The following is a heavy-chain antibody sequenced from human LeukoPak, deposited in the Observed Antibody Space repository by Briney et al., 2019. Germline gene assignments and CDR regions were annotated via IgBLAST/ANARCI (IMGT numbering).Heavy chain of an antibody. Sequence: GGSLRLSCAASGFTFSSYAMHWVRQAPGKGLEWVSYISSSSSTIYYADSVKGRFTISRDNAKNSLYLQMNSLRAEDTAVYYCARDDGDYGFNYFDYWGQGTLVTVSS. CDR2: ISSSSSTI. V-gene: IGHV3-48*01. D-gene: IGHD4-17*01. J-gene: IGHJ4*02. CDR3: ARDDGDYGFNYFDY. CDR1: GFTFSSYA.